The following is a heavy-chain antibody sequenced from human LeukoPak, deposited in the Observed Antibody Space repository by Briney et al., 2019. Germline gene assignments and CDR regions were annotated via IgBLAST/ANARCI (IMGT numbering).Heavy chain of an antibody. CDR1: GFTFNTYT. D-gene: IGHD3-10*01. CDR2: ISSSSSYI. CDR3: ASPPDYYGSGSYLMYQDY. V-gene: IGHV3-21*01. J-gene: IGHJ4*02. Sequence: PGGSLRLSCAASGFTFNTYTMNWFRQAPGKGLEWVSSISSSSSYIYYADSVKGRFTISRDNAKNSLYLQMNSLRAEDTAVYYCASPPDYYGSGSYLMYQDYWGQGTLVTVSS.